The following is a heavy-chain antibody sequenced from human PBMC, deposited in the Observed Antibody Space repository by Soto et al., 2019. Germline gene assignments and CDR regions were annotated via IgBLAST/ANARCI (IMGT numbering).Heavy chain of an antibody. CDR3: ARVSDSSGYYLYYYYYGMDV. D-gene: IGHD3-22*01. CDR2: IIPIFGTA. Sequence: QVQLVQSGAEVKKPGSSVKVSCKASGGTFSSYAISWVRQAPGQGLEWMGGIIPIFGTANYAQKFQGRVTITADESTSTAYMELSSLRSEGTAVYYCARVSDSSGYYLYYYYYGMDVWGQGTTVTVSS. J-gene: IGHJ6*02. CDR1: GGTFSSYA. V-gene: IGHV1-69*01.